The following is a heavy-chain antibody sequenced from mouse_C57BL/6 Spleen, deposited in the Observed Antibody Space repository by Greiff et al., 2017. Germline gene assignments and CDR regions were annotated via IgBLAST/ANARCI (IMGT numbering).Heavy chain of an antibody. J-gene: IGHJ1*03. Sequence: QVQLQQSGAELAKPGASVKLSCKASGYTFTSYWMHWVKQRPGQGLEWIGYFNPSSGYTKYNQKFKDKATLPAEKSSSTAYMQLSSLSSTDSAVDYCARREYYERYFDVWGTGTTVTVSS. CDR1: GYTFTSYW. CDR3: ARREYYERYFDV. V-gene: IGHV1-7*01. CDR2: FNPSSGYT. D-gene: IGHD1-1*01.